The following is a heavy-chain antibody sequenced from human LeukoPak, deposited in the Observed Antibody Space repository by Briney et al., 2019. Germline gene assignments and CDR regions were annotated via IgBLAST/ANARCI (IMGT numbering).Heavy chain of an antibody. Sequence: SEILSLTCIVSGSISSYYWTWIRQPPGKGLEWIGHSYFTGNPNYNPSLKSRVTISVDPPKNQFSLKLTSVTAADTAVYYCAGLRSTVAWASFDYWGQGILVTVSS. CDR3: AGLRSTVAWASFDY. V-gene: IGHV4-59*08. CDR1: GSISSYY. J-gene: IGHJ4*02. D-gene: IGHD4-23*01. CDR2: SYFTGNP.